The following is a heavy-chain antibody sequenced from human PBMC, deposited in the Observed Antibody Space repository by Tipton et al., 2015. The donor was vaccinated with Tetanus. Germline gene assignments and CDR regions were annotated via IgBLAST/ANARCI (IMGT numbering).Heavy chain of an antibody. D-gene: IGHD1-14*01. J-gene: IGHJ4*02. CDR3: ARGTGDY. V-gene: IGHV4-59*01. CDR2: IYYSGST. CDR1: GGSISSYY. Sequence: GSLRLSCTVSGGSISSYYWSWIRQPPGKGLEWIGYIYYSGSTNYNPSLKSRVTISVDTSKNQFSLKLSSVTAADTAVYYCARGTGDYWGQGTQVTVSS.